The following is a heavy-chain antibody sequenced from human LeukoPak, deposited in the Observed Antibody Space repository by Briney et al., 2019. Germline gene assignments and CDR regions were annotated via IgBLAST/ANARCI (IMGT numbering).Heavy chain of an antibody. D-gene: IGHD6-6*01. J-gene: IGHJ6*02. V-gene: IGHV4-59*01. Sequence: SETLSLTCTVSAGSINNYYWSWIRQPPGKGLEWIGYIYYSGSTNYNPTLKSRVTISVDTSKKQVSLNLSSVTAADTAVYYCARVAARYVGMDVWGQGTTVTVSS. CDR3: ARVAARYVGMDV. CDR2: IYYSGST. CDR1: AGSINNYY.